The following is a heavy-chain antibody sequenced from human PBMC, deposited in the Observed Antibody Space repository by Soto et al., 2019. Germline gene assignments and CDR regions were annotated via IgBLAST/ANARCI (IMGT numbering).Heavy chain of an antibody. CDR1: GGFIRGSDYY. CDR2: IYCSGTS. D-gene: IGHD2-15*01. V-gene: IGHV4-39*01. Sequence: SETLSLTCTVSGGFIRGSDYYWGWIRQPPGKGLEWIGNIYCSGTSYSYPSLKGRVTMSVDTSKNQFSMRLSSVNAADTAVYYCTPMRGQLPPRDWVRGIMVT. J-gene: IGHJ4*02. CDR3: TPMRGQLPPRD.